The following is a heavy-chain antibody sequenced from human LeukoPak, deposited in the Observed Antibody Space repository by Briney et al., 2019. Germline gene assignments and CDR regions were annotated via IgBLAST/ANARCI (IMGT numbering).Heavy chain of an antibody. Sequence: SETLSLTCTVSGGSISSGTYYWSWIRQPAGKGLEWIGRISTSGTTNYNPSLKIRVTISLDTSKNQFSLKLSSVTAADTAVYYCAGQSKDWYFDLWGRGTLVTVSS. J-gene: IGHJ2*01. CDR1: GGSISSGTYY. CDR2: ISTSGTT. V-gene: IGHV4-61*02. CDR3: AGQSKDWYFDL.